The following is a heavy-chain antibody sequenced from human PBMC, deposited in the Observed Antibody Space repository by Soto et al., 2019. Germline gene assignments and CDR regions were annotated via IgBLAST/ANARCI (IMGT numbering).Heavy chain of an antibody. Sequence: GASVKVSCKASGYTFTSYGISWVRQAPGQGLEWMGWISAYNGNTNYAQKLQGRVTMTTDTSTSTAYMELRSLRSDDTAAYYCARDTVTTVTTRPYYYYYYGMDVWGQGTTVTVSS. D-gene: IGHD4-17*01. J-gene: IGHJ6*02. V-gene: IGHV1-18*04. CDR1: GYTFTSYG. CDR3: ARDTVTTVTTRPYYYYYYGMDV. CDR2: ISAYNGNT.